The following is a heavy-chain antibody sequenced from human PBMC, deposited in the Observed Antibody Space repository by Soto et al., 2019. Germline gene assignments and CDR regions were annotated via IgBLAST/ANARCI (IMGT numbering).Heavy chain of an antibody. CDR3: ARDLAPPGPVGSGWYFDL. J-gene: IGHJ2*01. CDR2: IYYSGST. CDR1: GGSISSYY. D-gene: IGHD3-10*01. Sequence: QVQLQESGPGLVKPSETLSLTCTVSGGSISSYYWSWIRQPPGKGLEWIGYIYYSGSTNYNPSLKSRVTISVDTSKNQFSLKLSSVTAADTAVYYCARDLAPPGPVGSGWYFDLWGRGTLVTVSS. V-gene: IGHV4-59*01.